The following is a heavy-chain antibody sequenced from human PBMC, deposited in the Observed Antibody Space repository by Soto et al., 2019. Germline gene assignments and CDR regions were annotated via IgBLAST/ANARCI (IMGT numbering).Heavy chain of an antibody. CDR3: ARDSRPSRAAVGHSFDN. V-gene: IGHV4-59*01. J-gene: IGHJ4*02. CDR1: DGSIRGYY. CDR2: VDYTGDT. D-gene: IGHD6-13*01. Sequence: QVQLQESGPRLVKPSETLSLTCTVSDGSIRGYYWSWIRQPPGKELEWIGYVDYTGDTEYNPSLHRRVTMSLDRSMNQFSLKLTSVTAADTAVYYCARDSRPSRAAVGHSFDNWGQGTLVTVSS.